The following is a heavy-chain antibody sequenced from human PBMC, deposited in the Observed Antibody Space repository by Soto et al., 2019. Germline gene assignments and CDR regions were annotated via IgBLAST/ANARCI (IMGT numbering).Heavy chain of an antibody. V-gene: IGHV4-59*08. CDR3: ARRYGPGFDY. J-gene: IGHJ4*02. CDR2: IYYSGST. Sequence: PSETLSLTCTVSGGSISGYYWSWIRQPPGKGLEWIGYIYYSGSTNYNPSLKSRVTISVDTSKNQFSLKLSFVTAADTAVYYCARRYGPGFDYWGQGTLVTVSS. D-gene: IGHD4-17*01. CDR1: GGSISGYY.